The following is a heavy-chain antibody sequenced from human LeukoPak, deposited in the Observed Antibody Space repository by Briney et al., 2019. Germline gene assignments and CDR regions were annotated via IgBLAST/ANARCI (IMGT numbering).Heavy chain of an antibody. CDR2: IYYSGST. J-gene: IGHJ3*02. D-gene: IGHD6-13*01. V-gene: IGHV4-30-4*08. CDR3: ARDGPGIAAAGFSDAFDI. Sequence: LRLSCAASGFTVSSNYMSWVRQPPGKGLEWIGYIYYSGSTYYNPSLKSRVTISVDTSKNQFSLKLSSVTAADTAVYYCARDGPGIAAAGFSDAFDIWGQGTMVTVSS. CDR1: GFTVSSNY.